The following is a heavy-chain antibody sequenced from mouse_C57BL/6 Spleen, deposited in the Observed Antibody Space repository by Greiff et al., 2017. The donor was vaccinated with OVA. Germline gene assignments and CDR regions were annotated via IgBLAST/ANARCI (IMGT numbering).Heavy chain of an antibody. V-gene: IGHV7-3*01. CDR2: IRNKANGYTT. CDR3: ARYGYYGSSSFDY. J-gene: IGHJ2*01. CDR1: GFTFTDYY. Sequence: EVKLMESGGGLVQPGGSLSLSCAASGFTFTDYYMSWVRQPPGKALEWLGFIRNKANGYTTEYSASVKGRFTISRDNSQSILYLQMNALRAEDSATYYCARYGYYGSSSFDYWGQGTTLTVSS. D-gene: IGHD1-1*01.